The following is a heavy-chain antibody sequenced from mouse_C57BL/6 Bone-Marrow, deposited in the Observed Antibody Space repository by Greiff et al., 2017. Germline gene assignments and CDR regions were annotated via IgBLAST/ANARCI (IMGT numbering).Heavy chain of an antibody. J-gene: IGHJ2*01. CDR3: AREVYYGSLYYFDY. Sequence: QVQLQQPGAELVMPGASVKLSCKASGYTFTSYWMHWVKQRPGQGLEWIGEIDPSDSYTNYNQKLKGKSTLTVDNSSSTAYMQLSSLTSEDSAVYYCAREVYYGSLYYFDYWGQGTTLTVSS. CDR2: IDPSDSYT. D-gene: IGHD1-1*01. CDR1: GYTFTSYW. V-gene: IGHV1-69*01.